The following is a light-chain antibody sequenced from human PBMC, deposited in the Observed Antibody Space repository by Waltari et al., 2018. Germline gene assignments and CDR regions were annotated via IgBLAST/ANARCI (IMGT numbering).Light chain of an antibody. CDR1: GSDVGPYNY. CDR2: DVN. J-gene: IGLJ2*01. Sequence: QSALTQPASVSGSPGQSITISCSGVGSDVGPYNYVSWYQQHPGKAPKVIIYDVNNPPAGVPDRFSGSKSGNTASLTISGVQAEDEADYYCSSYTTTRVIFGGGTKVTVL. V-gene: IGLV2-14*03. CDR3: SSYTTTRVI.